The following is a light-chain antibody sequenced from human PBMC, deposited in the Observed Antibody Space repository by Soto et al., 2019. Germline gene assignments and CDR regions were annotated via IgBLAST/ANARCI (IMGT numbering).Light chain of an antibody. Sequence: IQMSHSLFSLCSSAGDRVTITCRASQSISSYLNWYQQKPGKAPKLLIYAASSLQSGVPSRFSGSGSGTEFTLTIRSLQPEDFATYYCLQHYTCPLTFGGGTKV. CDR3: LQHYTCPLT. J-gene: IGKJ4*01. CDR1: QSISSY. V-gene: IGKV1-39*01. CDR2: AAS.